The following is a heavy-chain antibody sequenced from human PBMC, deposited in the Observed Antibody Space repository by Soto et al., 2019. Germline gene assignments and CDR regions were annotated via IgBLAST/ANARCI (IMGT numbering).Heavy chain of an antibody. V-gene: IGHV4-59*12. CDR1: RGSINNYY. D-gene: IGHD2-2*01. CDR3: SRVGCSNSKCYTRGMDV. CDR2: VSYSGRT. J-gene: IGHJ6*02. Sequence: SETLSLTCTVSRGSINNYYWTLIRQPPGKGLEWIGYVSYSGRTNYNPSLKSRVNMFVDKSKNQFSLHLNSVTAADTAVYYCSRVGCSNSKCYTRGMDVWGQGTTVTVSS.